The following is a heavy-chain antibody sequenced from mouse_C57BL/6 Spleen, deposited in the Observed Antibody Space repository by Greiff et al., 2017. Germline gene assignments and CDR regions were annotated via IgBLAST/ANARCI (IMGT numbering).Heavy chain of an antibody. CDR1: GYTFTSYW. CDR2: IHPNSGST. CDR3: ARGKGHYYGSSYVYFDY. Sequence: VQLQQPGAELVKPGASVKLSCKASGYTFTSYWMPWVKQRPGQGLEWIGMIHPNSGSTNYNEKFKSKATLTVDKSSSTAYMQLSSLTSEDSAVYYCARGKGHYYGSSYVYFDYWGQGTTLTVSS. V-gene: IGHV1-64*01. J-gene: IGHJ2*01. D-gene: IGHD1-1*01.